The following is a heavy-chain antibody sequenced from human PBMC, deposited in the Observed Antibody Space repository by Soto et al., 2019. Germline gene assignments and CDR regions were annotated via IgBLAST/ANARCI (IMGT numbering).Heavy chain of an antibody. CDR1: GFTFSSYA. D-gene: IGHD3-22*01. Sequence: GGSLRLSCAASGFTFSSYAMHWVRQAPGKGLEWVAVISYDGSSKYYADSVKGRFTISRDNSKNTLYLQMNSLRAEDTAVYYCARDKGKITMIVVVISSPHYYYGMDVWGQGTTVTVSS. CDR3: ARDKGKITMIVVVISSPHYYYGMDV. CDR2: ISYDGSSK. J-gene: IGHJ6*02. V-gene: IGHV3-30-3*01.